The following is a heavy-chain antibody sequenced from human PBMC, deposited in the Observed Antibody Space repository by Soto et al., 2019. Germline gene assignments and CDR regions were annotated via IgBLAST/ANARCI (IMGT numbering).Heavy chain of an antibody. D-gene: IGHD4-17*01. CDR1: GFTLSSYG. J-gene: IGHJ6*02. CDR3: AKLTTPPLHYYYGMDV. V-gene: IGHV3-30*18. Sequence: PGGSLRLSCAASGFTLSSYGMHWVRQAPGKGLEWVAVISYDGSNKYYADSVKGRFTISRDNSKNTLYLQMNSLRAEDTAVYYCAKLTTPPLHYYYGMDVWGQGTTVTVSS. CDR2: ISYDGSNK.